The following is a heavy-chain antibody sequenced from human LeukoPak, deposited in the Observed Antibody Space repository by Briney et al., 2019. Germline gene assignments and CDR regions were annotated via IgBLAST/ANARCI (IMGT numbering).Heavy chain of an antibody. J-gene: IGHJ4*02. CDR3: ARHASRDYDILTGYYTPSLFFDY. CDR2: IYYSGSA. V-gene: IGHV4-59*01. D-gene: IGHD3-9*01. CDR1: GGSISSYY. Sequence: PSETLSLTCTVSGGSISSYYWSWIRQPPGKGLEWIGYIYYSGSANYNPSLKSRVTISVDTSKNQFSLKLSSVTAADTAVYYCARHASRDYDILTGYYTPSLFFDYWGQGTLVTVSS.